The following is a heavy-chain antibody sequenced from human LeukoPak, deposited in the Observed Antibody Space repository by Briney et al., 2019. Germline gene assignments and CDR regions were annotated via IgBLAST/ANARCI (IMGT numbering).Heavy chain of an antibody. Sequence: ASVKVSCKASGYTFTAYYMHWVRQAPGQGLEWMGWINPNSGGTNYAQKFQGRVTMTRDTSISTAYMELSRLRSDDTAVYYCARNRAYCGGDCYPYFDYWGQGTLVTVSS. V-gene: IGHV1-2*02. CDR3: ARNRAYCGGDCYPYFDY. CDR1: GYTFTAYY. J-gene: IGHJ4*02. D-gene: IGHD2-21*02. CDR2: INPNSGGT.